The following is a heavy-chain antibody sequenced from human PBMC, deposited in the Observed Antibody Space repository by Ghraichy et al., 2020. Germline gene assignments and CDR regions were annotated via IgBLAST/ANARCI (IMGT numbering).Heavy chain of an antibody. CDR3: ASNPPMTTVTFPPPDY. CDR1: GFTFSNYW. Sequence: GSLRLSCAASGFTFSNYWMSWVRQAPGKGLEWVANIKQDGSEKYYVDSVKGRFTISRDNAKNSLYLQMNSLRAEDTAVYYCASNPPMTTVTFPPPDYWGQGTLVTVSS. D-gene: IGHD4-17*01. V-gene: IGHV3-7*03. J-gene: IGHJ4*02. CDR2: IKQDGSEK.